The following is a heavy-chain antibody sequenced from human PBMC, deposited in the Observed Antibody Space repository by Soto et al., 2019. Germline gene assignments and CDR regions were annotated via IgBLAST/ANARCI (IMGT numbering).Heavy chain of an antibody. Sequence: EAQLLESGGGLVQPGGSLRLSCSASGFIFNNYAMSWVRQAPGKGLEWVSGITGYGATTYYAEAVKGRFTISRDNSKNTLYLKMSTLTAEQTAVYYCARDPLLYDSDWYPNWFGPWGQGTLVTVSS. V-gene: IGHV3-23*01. CDR2: ITGYGATT. CDR3: ARDPLLYDSDWYPNWFGP. D-gene: IGHD6-19*01. CDR1: GFIFNNYA. J-gene: IGHJ5*02.